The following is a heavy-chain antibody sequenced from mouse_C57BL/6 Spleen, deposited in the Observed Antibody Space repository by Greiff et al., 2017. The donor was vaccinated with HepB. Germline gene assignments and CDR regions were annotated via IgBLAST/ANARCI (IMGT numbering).Heavy chain of an antibody. CDR2: IDPSDSET. D-gene: IGHD1-1*01. V-gene: IGHV1-52*01. Sequence: QVQLQQPGAELVRPGSSVKLSCKASGYTFTSYWMHWVKQRPIQGLEWIGNIDPSDSETHYNQKFKDKATLTVDKSSSTAYMQLSSLTSEDSAVYYCARPDYYGSSSGYFDVWGTGTTVTVSS. CDR1: GYTFTSYW. CDR3: ARPDYYGSSSGYFDV. J-gene: IGHJ1*03.